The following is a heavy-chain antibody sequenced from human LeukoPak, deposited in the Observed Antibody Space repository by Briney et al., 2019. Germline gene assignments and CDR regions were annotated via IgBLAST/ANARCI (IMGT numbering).Heavy chain of an antibody. J-gene: IGHJ4*02. Sequence: GGSLRLSCAASGFTLSSYWMHWVRQAPGKGLVWVSRINSDGSSTSYADSVKGRFTISRDNAKNTLYLQMNSLRAGDTAVYYCAREYGSGSYYYFDYWGQGTLVTVSS. D-gene: IGHD3-10*01. CDR2: INSDGSST. CDR1: GFTLSSYW. V-gene: IGHV3-74*01. CDR3: AREYGSGSYYYFDY.